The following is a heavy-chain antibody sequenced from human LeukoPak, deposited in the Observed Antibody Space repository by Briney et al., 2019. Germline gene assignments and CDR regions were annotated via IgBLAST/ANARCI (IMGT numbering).Heavy chain of an antibody. J-gene: IGHJ4*02. Sequence: GGSLRLSCVASGFAFENYWMHRVRQAPGKGPEWVANIKQDGSLEHYMDSVKGWFTISRDNAKNSLILQMDSLRAEDTAVYYCARWTGVIDSWGQGTLVTVSS. CDR1: GFAFENYW. V-gene: IGHV3-7*01. CDR3: ARWTGVIDS. CDR2: IKQDGSLE. D-gene: IGHD2-21*01.